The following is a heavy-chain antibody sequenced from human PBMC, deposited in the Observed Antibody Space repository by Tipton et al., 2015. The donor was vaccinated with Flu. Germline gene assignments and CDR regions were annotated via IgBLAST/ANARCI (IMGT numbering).Heavy chain of an antibody. Sequence: QLVQSGAEVKKPGASVKVSCKASGYTFTYYGVSWVRQAPGQGLEWMGWISAYNGNTNYAQKFQGRVTMTTDTSTNTAYMELRSLRSDDTAVYYCARELRIAVAGTGWFAPWGQGTLVTVST. CDR1: GYTFTYYG. CDR3: ARELRIAVAGTGWFAP. D-gene: IGHD6-19*01. J-gene: IGHJ5*02. CDR2: ISAYNGNT. V-gene: IGHV1-18*01.